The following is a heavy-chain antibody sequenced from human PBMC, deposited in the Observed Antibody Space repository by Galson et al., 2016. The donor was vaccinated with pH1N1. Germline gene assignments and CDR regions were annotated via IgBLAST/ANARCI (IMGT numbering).Heavy chain of an antibody. J-gene: IGHJ5*02. Sequence: SLRLSCAASGFTFINAWMTWVRQAPGKGQEWVGRIASRSGGGTTEYAAPLKGRFTISRDDSKNTLYLQMNSLTTEDTAVYYCILLKQGLFDPWGQGTLVTVSS. CDR3: ILLKQGLFDP. CDR1: GFTFINAW. V-gene: IGHV3-15*04. CDR2: IASRSGGGTT. D-gene: IGHD2-8*01.